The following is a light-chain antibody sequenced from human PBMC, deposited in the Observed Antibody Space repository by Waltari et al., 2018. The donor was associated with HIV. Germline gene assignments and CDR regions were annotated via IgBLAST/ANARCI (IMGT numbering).Light chain of an antibody. CDR3: HSYDSSLDGWV. Sequence: QSVLTQPPSVSGAPGQRVTISCTGSSSTIGADHHVNCYQQLPGTAPKLPIYGYNNRPSGVPDRFSGSKSGTSASLAISGLQAEDEADYYCHSYDSSLDGWVFGGGTKLTVL. V-gene: IGLV1-40*01. J-gene: IGLJ3*02. CDR2: GYN. CDR1: SSTIGADHH.